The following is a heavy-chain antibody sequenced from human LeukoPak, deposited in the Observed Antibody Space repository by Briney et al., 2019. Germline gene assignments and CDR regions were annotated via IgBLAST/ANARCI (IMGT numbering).Heavy chain of an antibody. CDR2: IYYSGST. V-gene: IGHV4-59*01. Sequence: SETLSLTCTVSGGSISSYYRSWIRQPPGKGLEWIGYIYYSGSTNYNPSLKSRVTISVDTSKNQFSLKLTSVTAADTAVYYCARAGSSAYLIDYWGQGTLVTVSS. D-gene: IGHD3-22*01. CDR1: GGSISSYY. CDR3: ARAGSSAYLIDY. J-gene: IGHJ4*02.